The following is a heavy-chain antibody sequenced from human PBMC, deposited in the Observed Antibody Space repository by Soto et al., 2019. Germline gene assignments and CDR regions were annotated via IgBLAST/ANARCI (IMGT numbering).Heavy chain of an antibody. CDR3: ARTLMGCSSTTCYTNYFDY. J-gene: IGHJ4*02. D-gene: IGHD2-2*02. V-gene: IGHV1-18*04. CDR1: GYTFTSYG. Sequence: ASVKVSCKASGYTFTSYGITWVRQTPGQGLEWMGWISAYNDNTNYAQKFQGRVTMTTDTSTSTTYMEFRSLRSDDTALYYCARTLMGCSSTTCYTNYFDYWGQGTLVTVSS. CDR2: ISAYNDNT.